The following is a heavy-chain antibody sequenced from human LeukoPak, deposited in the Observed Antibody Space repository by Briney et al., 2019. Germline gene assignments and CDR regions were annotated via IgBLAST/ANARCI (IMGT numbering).Heavy chain of an antibody. J-gene: IGHJ4*02. V-gene: IGHV3-23*01. CDR2: TSGSGGST. Sequence: GGSLTLSCAASGFTFSSYGMSWLRQAPGKGLEWVSATSGSGGSTYYADSVKGRFTISRDNSKNTRYLQMSSLRAEDTAVYYCAKELGWAPTAGTDYWGERTLVTVSS. CDR1: GFTFSSYG. CDR3: AKELGWAPTAGTDY. D-gene: IGHD6-13*01.